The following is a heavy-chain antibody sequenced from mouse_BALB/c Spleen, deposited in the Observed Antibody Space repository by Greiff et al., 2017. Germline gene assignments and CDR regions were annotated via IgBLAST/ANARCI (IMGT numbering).Heavy chain of an antibody. Sequence: QVHVKQSGPELVKPGASVRISCKASGYTFTSYYIHWVKQRPGQGLEWIGWIYPGNVNTKYNEKFKGKATLTADKSSSTAYMQLSSLTSEDSAVYFGARGEYYYGSPHFDYWGQGTTLTVSS. CDR1: GYTFTSYY. CDR3: ARGEYYYGSPHFDY. J-gene: IGHJ2*01. CDR2: IYPGNVNT. D-gene: IGHD1-1*01. V-gene: IGHV1S56*01.